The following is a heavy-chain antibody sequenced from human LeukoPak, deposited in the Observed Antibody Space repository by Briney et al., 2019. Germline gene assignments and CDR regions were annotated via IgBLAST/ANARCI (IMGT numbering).Heavy chain of an antibody. V-gene: IGHV5-51*01. CDR2: IYPGDSDT. Sequence: GESLKISCKGSGYSFTSYWIGWVRQMPGKGLEWMGIIYPGDSDTRYSPSFQGQVTISADKSISTAYLQWSSLKASDTAMYYCASRLGYCSSTSCHTDAFDIWGQGTMVTVSS. CDR3: ASRLGYCSSTSCHTDAFDI. J-gene: IGHJ3*02. D-gene: IGHD2-2*01. CDR1: GYSFTSYW.